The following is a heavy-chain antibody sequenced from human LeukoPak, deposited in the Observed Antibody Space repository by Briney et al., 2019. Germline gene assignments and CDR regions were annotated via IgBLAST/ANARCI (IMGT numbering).Heavy chain of an antibody. V-gene: IGHV3-7*01. CDR2: IKQDGSEK. J-gene: IGHJ4*02. CDR3: RRENWYIDY. Sequence: GGSLRLSCAASGFTFINYWMGWVRQAPGKGLEWVANIKQDGSEKYYVDSVKDRFTISRDNAKNSLYLQMNSLRAEDAAVYYCRRENWYIDYWGQGNLVTVSS. CDR1: GFTFINYW.